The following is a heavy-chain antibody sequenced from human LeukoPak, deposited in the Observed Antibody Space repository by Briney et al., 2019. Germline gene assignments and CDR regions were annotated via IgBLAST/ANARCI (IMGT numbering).Heavy chain of an antibody. CDR2: IKEDGSEK. CDR3: ARGGYTSSWYISRDY. D-gene: IGHD6-13*01. J-gene: IGHJ4*02. Sequence: GCAPTLACSGTAFTLSRYWMTWVRQAQGKGLDWLANIKEDGSEKYYVDSVKGRFSISRDNTKNSLYLQMNSLRAEDTAVYYCARGGYTSSWYISRDYWGQGTLDTVSS. V-gene: IGHV3-7*01. CDR1: AFTLSRYW.